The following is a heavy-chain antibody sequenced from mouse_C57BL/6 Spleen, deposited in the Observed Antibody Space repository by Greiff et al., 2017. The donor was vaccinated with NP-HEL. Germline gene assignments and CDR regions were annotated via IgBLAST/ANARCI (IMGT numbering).Heavy chain of an antibody. J-gene: IGHJ4*01. Sequence: VQLQQSGAELVKPGASVKLSCKASGYTFTSYWMHWVKQRPGRGLEWIGRIYPNSGGTNYHEKFKSKATLTVDKPSSTAYMQLSSLTSEDSAVYYCASSGGVDCWDQGTAVTVSS. V-gene: IGHV1-72*01. CDR3: ASSGGVDC. CDR2: IYPNSGGT. CDR1: GYTFTSYW.